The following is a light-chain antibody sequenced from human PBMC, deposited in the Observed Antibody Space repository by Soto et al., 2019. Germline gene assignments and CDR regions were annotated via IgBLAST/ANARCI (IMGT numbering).Light chain of an antibody. CDR3: QEYSKSPLFT. Sequence: EIVVTQSPGILSVSPGDRATLSCRASQSVGRNLAWYQQKPGQAPTLLIYAASTRATGLPARFSGSGSETDFTLPISSLQSEDFAVYYCQEYSKSPLFTFGPGTRVDIK. V-gene: IGKV3-15*01. CDR2: AAS. CDR1: QSVGRN. J-gene: IGKJ3*01.